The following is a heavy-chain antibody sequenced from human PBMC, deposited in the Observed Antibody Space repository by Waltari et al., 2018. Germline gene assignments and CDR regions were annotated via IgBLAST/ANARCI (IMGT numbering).Heavy chain of an antibody. D-gene: IGHD2-2*01. V-gene: IGHV3-23*03. Sequence: EVQLLESGGGLVQPGGSLRLSCAASGFTFSSYAMRWVRQAPGKGLEWVSVIYSGGSTYYADSVKGRFTISRDNSKNTLYLQMNSLRAEDTAVYYCAKDDRTSRYRDWGQGTLVTVSS. CDR3: AKDDRTSRYRD. CDR1: GFTFSSYA. CDR2: IYSGGST. J-gene: IGHJ4*02.